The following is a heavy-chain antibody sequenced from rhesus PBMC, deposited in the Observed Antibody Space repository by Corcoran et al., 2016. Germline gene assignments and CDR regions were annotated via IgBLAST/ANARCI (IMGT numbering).Heavy chain of an antibody. CDR1: GGSISSHY. D-gene: IGHD4-23*01. Sequence: QLQLQESGPGLVKPSETLSLTCAVSGGSISSHYWSWIRQPPGKGLEWIGRIFGSDGSTDYNPSLKRRVTISIDTSKNQFSLKLSSVTAADTAVYYCARGSNYARYFDLWGPGTPITISS. J-gene: IGHJ2*01. CDR3: ARGSNYARYFDL. CDR2: IFGSDGST. V-gene: IGHV4-173*01.